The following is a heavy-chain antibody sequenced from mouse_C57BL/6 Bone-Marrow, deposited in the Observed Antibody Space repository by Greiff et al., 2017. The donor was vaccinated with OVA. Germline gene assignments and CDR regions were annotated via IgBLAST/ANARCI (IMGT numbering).Heavy chain of an antibody. CDR3: ARITTVVGRDY. V-gene: IGHV1-59*01. D-gene: IGHD1-1*01. Sequence: VQLQQPGAELVRPGTSVKLSCKASGYTFTSYWMHWVKQRPGQGLEWIGVIDPSDSYTNYNQKFKGKATLTVDTSSSTAYMQLSSLTSEDSAVYYCARITTVVGRDYWGQGTTLTVSS. J-gene: IGHJ2*01. CDR1: GYTFTSYW. CDR2: IDPSDSYT.